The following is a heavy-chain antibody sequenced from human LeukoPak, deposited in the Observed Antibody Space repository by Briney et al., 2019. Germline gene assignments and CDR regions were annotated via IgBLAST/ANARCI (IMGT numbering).Heavy chain of an antibody. CDR1: GFTFSSYG. J-gene: IGHJ4*02. CDR3: AKAGPLLNDYGDYVEYFDY. V-gene: IGHV3-33*06. Sequence: PGGSLRLSCAASGFTFSSYGMHWVRQAPGKGLDWVALIWDDGNNKYYADSVKGRFIISRDNSKNTLYLQMNSLRAEDTAVYYCAKAGPLLNDYGDYVEYFDYWGQGTLVTVSS. D-gene: IGHD4-17*01. CDR2: IWDDGNNK.